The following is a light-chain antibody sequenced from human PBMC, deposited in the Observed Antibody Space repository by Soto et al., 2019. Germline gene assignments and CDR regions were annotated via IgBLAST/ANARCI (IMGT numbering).Light chain of an antibody. CDR3: LQRSNWLT. Sequence: EIVFTQSPATLSFSPGERATLSCRASQSVSSYLAWYQQKPGQPPRLLIYGASNRATGIPARFSGSGSGTDFTLTISSLEPEDSAVYYCLQRSNWLTLGGGTKVDIK. J-gene: IGKJ4*01. CDR1: QSVSSY. V-gene: IGKV3-11*01. CDR2: GAS.